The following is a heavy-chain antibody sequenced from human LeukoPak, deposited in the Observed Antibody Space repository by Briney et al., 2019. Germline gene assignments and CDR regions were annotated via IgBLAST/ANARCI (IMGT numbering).Heavy chain of an antibody. Sequence: GGSLRLSCAAPGFTVSSNYMNWVRQAPGKGLEWVSVLYSGGSTSYADSVQGRFSISRDNSKNTLYLQMNSLRAEDTAVYYCARQYYYDSSGHSDYFDYWGQGTLVTVSS. CDR3: ARQYYYDSSGHSDYFDY. D-gene: IGHD3-22*01. CDR2: LYSGGST. J-gene: IGHJ4*02. CDR1: GFTVSSNY. V-gene: IGHV3-53*01.